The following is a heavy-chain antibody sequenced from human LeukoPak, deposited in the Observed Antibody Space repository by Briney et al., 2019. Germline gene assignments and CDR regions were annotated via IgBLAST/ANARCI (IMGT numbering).Heavy chain of an antibody. CDR1: GGSFSGYS. V-gene: IGHV4-34*01. CDR3: ARGAPGY. J-gene: IGHJ4*02. Sequence: ETSETLSLTCAVYGGSFSGYSWTWIRQPPGKGLEWIGEINHSGSTNYNPPLKSRVTISVDTSKNQFSLKLSSVTAADTAVYYCARGAPGYWGQGTLVTVSS. CDR2: INHSGST.